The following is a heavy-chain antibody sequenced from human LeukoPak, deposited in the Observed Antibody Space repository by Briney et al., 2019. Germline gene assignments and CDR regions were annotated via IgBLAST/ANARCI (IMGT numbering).Heavy chain of an antibody. CDR2: IIPIFGTA. D-gene: IGHD5-24*01. J-gene: IGHJ4*02. V-gene: IGHV1-69*05. CDR3: ARVPLRAGYNSPFDY. Sequence: ASVKVSCKVSGYTLTELSMHWVRQAPGQGLEWMGGIIPIFGTANYAQKFQGRVTITTDESTSTAYMELSSLRSEDTAVYYCARVPLRAGYNSPFDYWGQGTLVTVSS. CDR1: GYTLTELS.